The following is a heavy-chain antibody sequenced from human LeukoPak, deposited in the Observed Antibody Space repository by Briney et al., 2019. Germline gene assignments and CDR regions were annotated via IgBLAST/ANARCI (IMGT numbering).Heavy chain of an antibody. D-gene: IGHD6-19*01. Sequence: GGSLRLSCAASRFTFSHYWMSWVRQAPGKGLEWVASINQDGDRTQYVDSVKGRFSIYRDSPTPSCVLQISSLTVDATALYYCASLVFSVGWCPFYSGQGTLVTVSS. J-gene: IGHJ4*02. CDR3: ASLVFSVGWCPFY. CDR2: INQDGDRT. CDR1: RFTFSHYW. V-gene: IGHV3-7*01.